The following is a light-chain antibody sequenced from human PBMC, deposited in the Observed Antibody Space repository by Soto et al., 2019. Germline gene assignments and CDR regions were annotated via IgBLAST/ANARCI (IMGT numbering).Light chain of an antibody. J-gene: IGKJ4*01. CDR1: QSVRDW. V-gene: IGKV1-5*03. CDR3: QQYYSYSPLP. CDR2: KAS. Sequence: DIQMTQSPSTLSASVGDRVTVTCRASQSVRDWVAWYQQQAGRAPRLLIYKASSLQSGVPSRFSGSGFGTEFTLTISSLQPDDFASYYCQQYYSYSPLPVGGVTKVDIX.